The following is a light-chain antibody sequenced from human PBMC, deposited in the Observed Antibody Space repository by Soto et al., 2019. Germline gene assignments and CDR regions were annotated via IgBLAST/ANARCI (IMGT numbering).Light chain of an antibody. J-gene: IGLJ1*01. CDR1: SSDVGSYNL. CDR3: CSYAGSSTYV. CDR2: EGS. V-gene: IGLV2-23*01. Sequence: QSALTRPPSASGSPGQSVTISRTGTSSDVGSYNLVSWYQQHPGKAPKLMIYEGSKRPSGVSNRFSGSKSGNTASLTISGLQAEDEADYYCCSYAGSSTYVFGTGTKVTVL.